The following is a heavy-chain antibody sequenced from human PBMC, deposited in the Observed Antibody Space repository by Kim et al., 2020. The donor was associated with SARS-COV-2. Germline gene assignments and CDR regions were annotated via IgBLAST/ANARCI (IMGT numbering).Heavy chain of an antibody. CDR2: ST. Sequence: STSYNPTLKSRVTISVDTSKNQFSLKLSTVTAADTAVYYCARMAYAFDIWGQGTMVTVSS. J-gene: IGHJ3*02. V-gene: IGHV4-39*07. CDR3: ARMAYAFDI.